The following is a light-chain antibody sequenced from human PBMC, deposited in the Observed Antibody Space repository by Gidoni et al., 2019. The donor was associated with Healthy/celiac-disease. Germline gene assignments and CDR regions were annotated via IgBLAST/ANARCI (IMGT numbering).Light chain of an antibody. V-gene: IGKV1-33*01. Sequence: IKMTPSPSSLSASVGDSVTITCQASQDISNYLNWYQQKTGKAPKLLIYDASNFETGVPSRCSGSGSGTDFTFTISSLQPEDIATYYCQQYDNLPPYTFGQGTKLEIK. CDR2: DAS. CDR3: QQYDNLPPYT. J-gene: IGKJ2*01. CDR1: QDISNY.